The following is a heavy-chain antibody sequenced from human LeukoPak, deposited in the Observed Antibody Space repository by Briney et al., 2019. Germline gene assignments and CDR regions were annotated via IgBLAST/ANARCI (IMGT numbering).Heavy chain of an antibody. J-gene: IGHJ6*03. V-gene: IGHV1-18*01. Sequence: ASVTVSCKASGYTFTSYGISWVRQAPGQGLEWMGCISAYNGNTNYAQKLQGRVTMTTDTSTSTAYMELRSLRSDDTAVYYCARDPLGYCGGDCPSYYYYMDVWGKGTTVTVSS. CDR1: GYTFTSYG. CDR3: ARDPLGYCGGDCPSYYYYMDV. CDR2: ISAYNGNT. D-gene: IGHD2-21*02.